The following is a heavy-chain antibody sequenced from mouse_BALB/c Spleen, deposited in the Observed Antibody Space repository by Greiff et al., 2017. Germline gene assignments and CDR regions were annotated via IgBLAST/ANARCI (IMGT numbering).Heavy chain of an antibody. CDR1: GFTFNTYA. CDR3: VRHGNYEGYAMDY. Sequence: EVQLVESGGGLVQPKGSLKLSCAASGFTFNTYAMNWVRQAPGKGLEWVARIRSKSNNYATYYADSVKDRFTISRDDSQSMLYLQMNNLKTEDTAMYYCVRHGNYEGYAMDYWGQGTSVTVSS. CDR2: IRSKSNNYAT. V-gene: IGHV10-1*02. D-gene: IGHD2-1*01. J-gene: IGHJ4*01.